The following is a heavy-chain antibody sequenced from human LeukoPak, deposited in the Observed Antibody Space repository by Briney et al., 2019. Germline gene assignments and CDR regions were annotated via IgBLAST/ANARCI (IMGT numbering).Heavy chain of an antibody. Sequence: ASVKVSCKASGYTFTSYYMHWVRQAPGQGLEWMGIINPSGGSTSYAQKFQGRVTMTRDMSTSTVYMELSGLRSEDTAVYYCARSLGAEGVELYFDYWGQGTLVTVSS. CDR2: INPSGGST. J-gene: IGHJ4*02. D-gene: IGHD2-8*01. CDR3: ARSLGAEGVELYFDY. V-gene: IGHV1-46*01. CDR1: GYTFTSYY.